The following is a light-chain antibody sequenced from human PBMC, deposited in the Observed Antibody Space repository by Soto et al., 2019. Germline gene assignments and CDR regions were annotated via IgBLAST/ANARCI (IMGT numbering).Light chain of an antibody. CDR1: QSISSW. CDR3: QQYNNWPLIT. J-gene: IGKJ5*01. CDR2: DAS. V-gene: IGKV1-5*01. Sequence: DIQMTQSPSTLSASVGDRVTITCRASQSISSWLAWYQQKPGKAPKLLIYDASSLESGVPSRFSGSGSGTEFTLTISSLQPEDFAIYYCQQYNNWPLITFGQGTRLEIK.